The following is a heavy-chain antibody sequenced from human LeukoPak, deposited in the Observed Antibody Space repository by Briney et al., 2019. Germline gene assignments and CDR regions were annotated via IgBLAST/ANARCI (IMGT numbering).Heavy chain of an antibody. V-gene: IGHV3-15*01. J-gene: IGHJ4*02. Sequence: PGGSLRLSCAVSAFSFSKAWMGWVSQAPGKGMEWVGRITSTTDGNTTDYAAPVRPRLTISRDDSKSTLYLRMSSLKTEDTAVYYCTTYLTTRGQGALVSVSS. CDR2: ITSTTDGNTT. CDR3: TTYLTT. CDR1: AFSFSKAW. D-gene: IGHD4/OR15-4a*01.